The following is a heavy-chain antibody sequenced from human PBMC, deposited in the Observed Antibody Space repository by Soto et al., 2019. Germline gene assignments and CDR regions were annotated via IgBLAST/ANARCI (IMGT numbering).Heavy chain of an antibody. V-gene: IGHV1-18*01. J-gene: IGHJ4*02. CDR1: GYTFTSYG. CDR2: ISAYNGNT. CDR3: ARVLDCGGDCYPCYFDY. D-gene: IGHD2-21*02. Sequence: QVQLVQSGAEVKKPGASVKVSCKASGYTFTSYGISWVRQAPGQGLEWMGWISAYNGNTNYAQKLQGRVTMTTDTSTSPAYMELRSLRSAASAVYYCARVLDCGGDCYPCYFDYWGQGTLVTVSS.